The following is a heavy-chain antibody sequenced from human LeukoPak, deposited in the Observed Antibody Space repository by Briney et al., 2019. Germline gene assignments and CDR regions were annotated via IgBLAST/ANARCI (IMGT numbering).Heavy chain of an antibody. D-gene: IGHD6-13*01. CDR2: ITGSSSTI. CDR3: ARDREYSSSWYCYFDY. J-gene: IGHJ4*02. V-gene: IGHV3-48*01. CDR1: RFTFSNYN. Sequence: GSLRLSCAASRFTFSNYNMHWVRQAPGKGPEWISYITGSSSTIYYADSVKGRFTISRDNSKNTLYLQMNSLRAEDTAVYYCARDREYSSSWYCYFDYWGQGTLVTVSS.